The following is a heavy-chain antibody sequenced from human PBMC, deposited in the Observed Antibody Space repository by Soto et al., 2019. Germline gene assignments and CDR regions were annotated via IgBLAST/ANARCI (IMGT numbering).Heavy chain of an antibody. CDR3: ARSPQIAARPVWWFDL. J-gene: IGHJ2*01. V-gene: IGHV4-59*01. CDR2: SYYSGST. Sequence: SETLSLTCTVSGGSLSSYYWSWIRQPPGKGLERIGYSYYSGSTIYNHSLKRRVTISVDTSKKRLSLKLSCVTAADTAVYYCARSPQIAARPVWWFDLWGRGTLVTVSS. D-gene: IGHD6-6*01. CDR1: GGSLSSYY.